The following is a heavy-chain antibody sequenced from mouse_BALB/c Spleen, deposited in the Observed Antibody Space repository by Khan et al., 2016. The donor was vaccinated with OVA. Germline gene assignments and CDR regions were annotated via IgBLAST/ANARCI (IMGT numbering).Heavy chain of an antibody. CDR1: GYSITSDYA. J-gene: IGHJ2*01. V-gene: IGHV3-2*02. Sequence: EVQLQESGPGLVKPSQSLSLTCTVTGYSITSDYAWNWIRQFPGNKLEWMGYISYSGNTKYNPSLKSRISITRDPSKNQFFLQLNFVTIEDTATYYCARMQGEDFDYWGQGTTLTVSS. CDR2: ISYSGNT. CDR3: ARMQGEDFDY. D-gene: IGHD6-1*01.